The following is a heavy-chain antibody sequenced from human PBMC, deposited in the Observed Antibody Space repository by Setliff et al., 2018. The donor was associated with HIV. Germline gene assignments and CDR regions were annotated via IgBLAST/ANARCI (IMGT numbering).Heavy chain of an antibody. CDR2: IYYSGST. V-gene: IGHV4-39*07. D-gene: IGHD3-10*01. J-gene: IGHJ6*04. CDR3: ARAHYYGSGFMDV. Sequence: PSETLSLTCTVSGDSVNDRSYFWGWIRQPPGKGLEWIGSIYYSGSTYYNPSLKSRVTISVDTSKNQLSLNLSSVTAAYTAVYYCARAHYYGSGFMDVWGRGTTVTVSS. CDR1: GDSVNDRSYF.